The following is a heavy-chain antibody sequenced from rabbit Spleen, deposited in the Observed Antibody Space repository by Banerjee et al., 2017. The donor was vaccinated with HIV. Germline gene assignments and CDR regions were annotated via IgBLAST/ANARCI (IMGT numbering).Heavy chain of an antibody. J-gene: IGHJ6*01. CDR2: INAITGKA. CDR1: GFSFSNKAV. D-gene: IGHD1-1*01. V-gene: IGHV1S45*01. Sequence: QEQLVESGGGLVQPGGSLKLSCTASGFSFSNKAVMCWVRQAPGKGLEWIACINAITGKAVYSSWAKVRFTFSKSSSTTVPLQMISLTVADTSSYSCSRDTSSSFSSYGMDLWGQGTLVTVS. CDR3: SRDTSSSFSSYGMDL.